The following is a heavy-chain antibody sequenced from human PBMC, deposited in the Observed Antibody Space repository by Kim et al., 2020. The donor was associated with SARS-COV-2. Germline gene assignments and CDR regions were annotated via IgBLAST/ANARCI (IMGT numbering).Heavy chain of an antibody. J-gene: IGHJ5*02. Sequence: SVKVSCKASGGTFSSYAISWVRQAPGQGLEWMGGIIPIFGTANYAQKFQGRVTITADESTSTAYMELSSLRSEDTAVYYCARCIAVAGRARTHLSWGQGTLVTVSS. CDR1: GGTFSSYA. CDR3: ARCIAVAGRARTHLS. CDR2: IIPIFGTA. V-gene: IGHV1-69*13. D-gene: IGHD6-19*01.